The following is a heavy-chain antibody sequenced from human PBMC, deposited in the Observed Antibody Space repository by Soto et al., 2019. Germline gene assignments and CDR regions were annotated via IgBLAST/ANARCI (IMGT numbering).Heavy chain of an antibody. CDR3: ASSSSSPTRGGWFDP. Sequence: SETLSLTCTVSGGSISSGDYYWSWIRQPPGKGLEWIGYIYYSGSTYYNPSLKSRVTISVDTSKNQFSLKLSSVTAADTAVYYCASSSSSPTRGGWFDPWGQGTLVTVSS. V-gene: IGHV4-30-4*01. CDR1: GGSISSGDYY. CDR2: IYYSGST. D-gene: IGHD6-6*01. J-gene: IGHJ5*02.